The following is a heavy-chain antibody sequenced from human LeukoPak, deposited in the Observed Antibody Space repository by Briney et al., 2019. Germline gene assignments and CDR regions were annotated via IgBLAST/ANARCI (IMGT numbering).Heavy chain of an antibody. J-gene: IGHJ4*02. Sequence: GGSLRLSCAASGFTFSSYGMHWVRQAPGKGLEWVAVIWYDGSNKYYADSVKGRFTISRDNSKNTLYLQMNSLRAEDTAVYYYAREQQLVSPSFDYWGQGTLVTLSS. D-gene: IGHD6-13*01. CDR1: GFTFSSYG. CDR3: AREQQLVSPSFDY. V-gene: IGHV3-33*01. CDR2: IWYDGSNK.